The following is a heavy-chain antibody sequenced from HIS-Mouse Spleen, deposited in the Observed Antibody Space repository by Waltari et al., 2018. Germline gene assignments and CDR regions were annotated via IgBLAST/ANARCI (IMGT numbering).Heavy chain of an antibody. D-gene: IGHD1-26*01. V-gene: IGHV1-2*02. CDR3: ARQCSGSIRGFDP. CDR1: GYTFTGYY. Sequence: QVQLVQSGAEVKKPGASVKVSCKASGYTFTGYYMHWVRQAPGQGLEWMGWVNPNGGGTNYAQKFQGRVTMTRDTSISTAYMELSRLRSDDTAVYYCARQCSGSIRGFDPWGQGTLVTVSS. J-gene: IGHJ5*02. CDR2: VNPNGGGT.